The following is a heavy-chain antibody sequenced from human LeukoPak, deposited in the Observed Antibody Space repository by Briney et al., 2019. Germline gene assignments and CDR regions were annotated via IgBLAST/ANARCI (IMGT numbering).Heavy chain of an antibody. CDR3: ARVQYYGSGSNWFDP. D-gene: IGHD3-10*01. J-gene: IGHJ5*02. CDR1: GYTFTGYY. V-gene: IGHV1-2*02. CDR2: INPNSGGT. Sequence: ASVKVSCKASGYTFTGYYMHWVRQAPGQGLEWMGWINPNSGGTNYAQKFQGRVTMTRDTSISTAYMELSRLRSDDTAVYYCARVQYYGSGSNWFDPWGQGTLVTVSS.